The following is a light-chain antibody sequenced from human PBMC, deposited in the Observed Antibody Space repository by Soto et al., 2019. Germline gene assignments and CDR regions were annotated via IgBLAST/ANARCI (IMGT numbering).Light chain of an antibody. CDR2: GAS. CDR1: QDASTK. V-gene: IGKV3-15*01. CDR3: QQYNNWPPIT. Sequence: EMVMTQSPATLSVSPGERATLSCWASQDASTKVAWYQQKPGQAPRLLIYGASTRATGIPARFSGNGSGTEFTLTISSLQSEDFAVYYCQQYNNWPPITFGQGTRLETK. J-gene: IGKJ5*01.